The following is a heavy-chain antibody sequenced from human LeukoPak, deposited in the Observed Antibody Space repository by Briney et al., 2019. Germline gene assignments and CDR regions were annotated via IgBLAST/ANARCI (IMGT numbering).Heavy chain of an antibody. CDR1: GGSISSHS. CDR2: IFYTGHP. CDR3: ARETDRISSPGSWFDP. Sequence: SETLSLTCTVSGGSISSHSWSWLPKPPGKGLVWIGYIFYTGHPNYNPSLRSRVTISVDTSKTQFSLRLTSVTAADMAVYFCARETDRISSPGSWFDPWGQGPRVTVS. V-gene: IGHV4-59*11. J-gene: IGHJ5*02. D-gene: IGHD2-15*01.